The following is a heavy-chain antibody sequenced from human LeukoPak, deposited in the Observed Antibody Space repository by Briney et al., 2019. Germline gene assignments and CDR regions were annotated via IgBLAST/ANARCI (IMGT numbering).Heavy chain of an antibody. V-gene: IGHV3-30*12. CDR3: ARRAGAYSHPYDY. CDR1: RFTFSSYG. CDR2: IQYDGINK. J-gene: IGHJ4*02. D-gene: IGHD4/OR15-4a*01. Sequence: GGSLRLSCAASRFTFSSYGMHWVRQAPGKGLEWVAFIQYDGINKYYADSVKGRFTISRDNSKNTLYLQMNSLRAEDTAVYYCARRAGAYSHPYDYWGQGTLVTVSS.